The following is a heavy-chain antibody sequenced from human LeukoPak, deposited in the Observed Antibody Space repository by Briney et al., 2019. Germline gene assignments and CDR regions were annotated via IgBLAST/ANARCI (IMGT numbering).Heavy chain of an antibody. V-gene: IGHV3-23*01. CDR3: AKYAPPTTVVTRYFDY. CDR2: IGRSGGDI. CDR1: GFTFSTYA. Sequence: GGSLRLSCAASGFTFSTYAMSWVRQAPGKGLEWVSVIGRSGGDIQYVDSVKGRFTISRDNSKNTLYLQMNSLRAEDTAVYYCAKYAPPTTVVTRYFDYWGQGTLVTVSS. J-gene: IGHJ4*02. D-gene: IGHD4-23*01.